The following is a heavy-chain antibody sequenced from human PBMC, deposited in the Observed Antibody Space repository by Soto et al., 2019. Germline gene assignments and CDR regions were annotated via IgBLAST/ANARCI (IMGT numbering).Heavy chain of an antibody. D-gene: IGHD3-22*01. CDR3: ARQCDYYDSSGYYFWR. CDR2: IYYSGST. J-gene: IGHJ4*02. Sequence: SETLSLTCTVSGGSISSSSYYWGWIRHPPGKGLEWIGSIYYSGSTYYNPSLKSRVTISVDTSKNQFSLKLSSVTAADTAVYYCARQCDYYDSSGYYFWRWGQGTLVTVSS. V-gene: IGHV4-39*01. CDR1: GGSISSSSYY.